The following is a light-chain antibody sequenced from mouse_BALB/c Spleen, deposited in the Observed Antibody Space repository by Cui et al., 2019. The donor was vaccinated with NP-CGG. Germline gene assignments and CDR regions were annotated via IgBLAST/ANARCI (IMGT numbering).Light chain of an antibody. CDR1: TGAVTTSNY. CDR3: ALWYSNHWV. V-gene: IGLV1*01. Sequence: QAVVTQASALTTSPGATVTLTCRSSTGAVTTSNYANWVQEKPDHLFTGLISGTSNRAPGVPARFSGSLIGDKAALTITGAQTEDEAIYFCALWYSNHWVFGGGTKLTVL. CDR2: GTS. J-gene: IGLJ1*01.